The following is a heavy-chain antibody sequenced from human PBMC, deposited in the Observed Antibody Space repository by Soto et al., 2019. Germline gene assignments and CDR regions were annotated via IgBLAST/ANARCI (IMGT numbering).Heavy chain of an antibody. CDR2: IYHSGST. Sequence: PDTLPYTGTITDFSIRRDSYWVLLRRAPWKGLEWIGSIYHSGSTYYNPSLKSRVTISVDTSKNQFSLKLSSVTAADTAVYYCARIYYDSSGYYWFPDYWGQGTLVTVSS. D-gene: IGHD3-22*01. J-gene: IGHJ4*02. CDR1: DFSIRRDSY. V-gene: IGHV4-38-2*02. CDR3: ARIYYDSSGYYWFPDY.